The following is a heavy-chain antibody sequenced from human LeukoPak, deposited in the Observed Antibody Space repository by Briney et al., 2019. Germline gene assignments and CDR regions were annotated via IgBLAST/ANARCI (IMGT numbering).Heavy chain of an antibody. CDR3: ASHSCSWYKPYYYYGMDV. D-gene: IGHD6-13*01. J-gene: IGHJ6*02. Sequence: SETLSLTCTVSGGSISSYYWSWIRQPPGKGLEWIGYIYYSGSTNYNPSLKSRVTISVDTSKNQFSLKLSSVTAADTAVYYCASHSCSWYKPYYYYGMDVWGQGTTVTVSS. V-gene: IGHV4-59*01. CDR1: GGSISSYY. CDR2: IYYSGST.